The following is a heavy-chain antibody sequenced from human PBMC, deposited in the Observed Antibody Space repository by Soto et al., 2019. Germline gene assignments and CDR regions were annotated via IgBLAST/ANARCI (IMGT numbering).Heavy chain of an antibody. D-gene: IGHD3-3*01. CDR3: ASGRITIFGLVNNYYGMDV. V-gene: IGHV4-59*01. J-gene: IGHJ6*02. Sequence: SETLSLTCTVSGGSISSYYWSWIRQPPGKGLEWIGYIYYSGSTNYNPSLKSRVTISVDTSKNQFSLKLSSVTAADTAVYYCASGRITIFGLVNNYYGMDVWGQGTTVTVSS. CDR2: IYYSGST. CDR1: GGSISSYY.